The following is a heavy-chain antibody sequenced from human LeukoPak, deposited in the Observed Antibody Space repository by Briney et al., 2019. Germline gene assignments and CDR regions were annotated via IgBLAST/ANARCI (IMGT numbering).Heavy chain of an antibody. V-gene: IGHV3-21*01. CDR1: GFTFSSYS. CDR3: ARDLYSSSWYSAYYYYYYGMDV. Sequence: PGGSLRLSCAASGFTFSSYSMNWVRQAPGKGLEWVSSISSSSSYIYYADSVKGRFTISRDNAKNSLYLQMNSLRAEDTAVYYCARDLYSSSWYSAYYYYYYGMDVWGQGTKVTVSS. J-gene: IGHJ6*02. CDR2: ISSSSSYI. D-gene: IGHD6-13*01.